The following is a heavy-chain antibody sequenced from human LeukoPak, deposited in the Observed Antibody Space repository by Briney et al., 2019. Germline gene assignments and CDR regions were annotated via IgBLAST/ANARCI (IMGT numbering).Heavy chain of an antibody. CDR3: ARHSSSWYPWFDP. CDR2: IYPGDSDT. Sequence: GESLKISCKGSGYSFTSYWIGWVRQMPGKGLEWMGIIYPGDSDTRYNPSFQGQVTISADKSISTAYLQWSSLKAPDTAMYYCARHSSSWYPWFDPWGQGTLVTVSS. CDR1: GYSFTSYW. V-gene: IGHV5-51*01. J-gene: IGHJ5*02. D-gene: IGHD6-13*01.